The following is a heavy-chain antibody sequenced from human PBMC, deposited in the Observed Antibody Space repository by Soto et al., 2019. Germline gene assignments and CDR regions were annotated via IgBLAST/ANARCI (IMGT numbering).Heavy chain of an antibody. CDR3: AIHKLAAAAGIPTEYYYYGMDV. CDR1: GYTFTGYY. CDR2: INPNSGGT. J-gene: IGHJ6*02. Sequence: GASVKVSCKASGYTFTGYYMHWVRQAPGQGLEWMGWINPNSGGTNYAQKFQGRVTMTRDTSISTAYMELSRLRSDDTAVYYCAIHKLAAAAGIPTEYYYYGMDVWGQGTTVTVSS. V-gene: IGHV1-2*02. D-gene: IGHD6-13*01.